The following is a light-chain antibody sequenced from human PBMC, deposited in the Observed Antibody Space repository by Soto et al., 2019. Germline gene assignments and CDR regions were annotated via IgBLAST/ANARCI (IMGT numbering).Light chain of an antibody. J-gene: IGLJ1*01. CDR3: SSYTSSSTLEV. Sequence: QSVLTQPASVSGSPGQSITISCIGTSSDVGGYNYVSWYQQHPGKAPKLMIYDVSNRPSGVSNRFSGSKSGNTASLTISGLQAEDEADYYCSSYTSSSTLEVFGTGPKVTVL. V-gene: IGLV2-14*01. CDR2: DVS. CDR1: SSDVGGYNY.